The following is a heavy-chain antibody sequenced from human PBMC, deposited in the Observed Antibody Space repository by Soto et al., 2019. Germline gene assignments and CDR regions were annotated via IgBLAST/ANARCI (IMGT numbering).Heavy chain of an antibody. CDR3: AKSRYSDSSGDFYDY. CDR2: IGGSGRTT. V-gene: IGHV3-23*01. J-gene: IGHJ4*02. CDR1: GFPFSDYA. Sequence: GGSLRLSCATSGFPFSDYAMSWVRQAPGKGLEWVSGIGGSGRTTYYADSVKGRFTISRDNSNNTLFLQMNSLRAEDTAVYYCAKSRYSDSSGDFYDYWGQGTLVTVSS. D-gene: IGHD3-22*01.